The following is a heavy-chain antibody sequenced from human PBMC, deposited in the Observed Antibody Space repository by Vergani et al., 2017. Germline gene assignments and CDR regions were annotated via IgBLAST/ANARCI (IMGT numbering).Heavy chain of an antibody. D-gene: IGHD1-1*01. CDR2: ISRDGGDT. V-gene: IGHV3-64*01. J-gene: IGHJ5*01. CDR1: GFTFRNYI. CDR3: AREGAREKTLSTTSFDS. Sequence: EVNLVESGGGLVQPGGSLRLSCAASGFTFRNYIMHWVRQSPGRGLEYVSGISRDGGDTYHASSVRGRITISRDNSKNTVYLQMGSLKTEDTAVYYCAREGAREKTLSTTSFDSWGQGTLVTVSS.